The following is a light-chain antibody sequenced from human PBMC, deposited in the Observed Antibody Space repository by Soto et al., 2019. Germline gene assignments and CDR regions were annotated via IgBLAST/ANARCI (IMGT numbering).Light chain of an antibody. CDR3: QQYNTYPWT. Sequence: DIQMTQSPSTLSASVGDRVTITCRASQSISSWLAWYQQKPGKAPKLLIYDASRLESGVPSRFSGSGSGTQFTLTISRLQPDDFATYYCQQYNTYPWTFGQGTKVDSK. CDR1: QSISSW. V-gene: IGKV1-5*01. CDR2: DAS. J-gene: IGKJ1*01.